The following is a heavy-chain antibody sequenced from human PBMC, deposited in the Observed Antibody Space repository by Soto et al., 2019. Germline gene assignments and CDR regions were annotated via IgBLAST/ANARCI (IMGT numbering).Heavy chain of an antibody. V-gene: IGHV1-2*04. J-gene: IGHJ3*02. D-gene: IGHD3-3*01. Sequence: ASVKGSCKASGYTFTVYYVDWGRQTPGQGLEWMGWINPNSGGTNYAQRFQGWVTMTRDTSISTAYMELSRLRSDDTAVYYCAREFRPGFWSGSDAFDIWGQGTMVTISS. CDR3: AREFRPGFWSGSDAFDI. CDR1: GYTFTVYY. CDR2: INPNSGGT.